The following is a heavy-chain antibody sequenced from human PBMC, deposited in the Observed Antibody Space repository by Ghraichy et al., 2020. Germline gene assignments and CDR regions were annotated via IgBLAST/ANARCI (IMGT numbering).Heavy chain of an antibody. V-gene: IGHV3-30*04. Sequence: GGGGGGGAGRADEGRNKDYADAVKGRVTISRDNSKNTLYLQMNSLRAEDTAVYYCARERIQLWSSVRGTLDYWGQGTLVTVSS. J-gene: IGHJ4*02. CDR3: ARERIQLWSSVRGTLDY. CDR2: RADEGRNK. D-gene: IGHD5-18*01.